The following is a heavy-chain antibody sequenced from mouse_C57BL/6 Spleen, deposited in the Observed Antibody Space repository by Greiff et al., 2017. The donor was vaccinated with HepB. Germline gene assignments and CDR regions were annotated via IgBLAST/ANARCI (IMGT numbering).Heavy chain of an antibody. CDR1: GYTFTDYY. CDR3: ARLGMDY. D-gene: IGHD4-1*01. J-gene: IGHJ4*01. CDR2: IYPGSGNT. Sequence: QVQLQQSGAELVRPGASVKLSCKASGYTFTDYYINWVKQRPGQGLEWIARIYPGSGNTYYNEKFKGKATLTAEKSSSTAYMQLSSLTSEVSAVYFCARLGMDYWGQGTSVTVSS. V-gene: IGHV1-76*01.